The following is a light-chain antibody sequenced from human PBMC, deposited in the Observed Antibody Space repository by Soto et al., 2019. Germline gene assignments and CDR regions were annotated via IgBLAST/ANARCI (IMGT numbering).Light chain of an antibody. J-gene: IGLJ3*02. CDR1: SSDVGGYNY. CDR2: DVT. Sequence: ALTQPASVSGSPGQSITISCTGTSSDVGGYNYVSWYQQHPGKAPKLMIYDVTNRPSGVSNRFSGSKSGNTASLTISGLQSEDEADYYCTSYTSSSTWVFGGGTKLTVL. V-gene: IGLV2-14*01. CDR3: TSYTSSSTWV.